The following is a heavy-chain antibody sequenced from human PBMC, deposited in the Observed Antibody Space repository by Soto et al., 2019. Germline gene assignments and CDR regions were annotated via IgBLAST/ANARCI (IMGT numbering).Heavy chain of an antibody. V-gene: IGHV5-51*01. Sequence: PGESLKISCKGSGCSFTSYWIGWVRQMPGKGLEWMGIIYPGDSDTRYSPSFQGQVTISADKSISTAYLQWSSLKASDTAMYYCARLWYSSGYYYHTPFFDYWGQGTLVTVSS. CDR2: IYPGDSDT. J-gene: IGHJ4*02. CDR1: GCSFTSYW. CDR3: ARLWYSSGYYYHTPFFDY. D-gene: IGHD3-22*01.